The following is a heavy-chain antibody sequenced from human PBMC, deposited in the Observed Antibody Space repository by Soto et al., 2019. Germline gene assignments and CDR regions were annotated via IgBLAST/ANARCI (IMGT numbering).Heavy chain of an antibody. CDR3: ARVSSTVTTKYYYYMDV. J-gene: IGHJ6*03. Sequence: SETLSLTCAVYGGSFGGYCCSGIRKPQGKGLEWIGEINHSGSTNYNPSLKSRVTISVDTSKNQFSLKLSSVTAADTAVYYCARVSSTVTTKYYYYMDVWGKGTTVTVSS. V-gene: IGHV4-34*01. D-gene: IGHD4-4*01. CDR1: GGSFGGYC. CDR2: INHSGST.